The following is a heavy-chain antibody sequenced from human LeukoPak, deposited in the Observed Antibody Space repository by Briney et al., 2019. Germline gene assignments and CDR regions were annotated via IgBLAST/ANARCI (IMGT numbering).Heavy chain of an antibody. CDR2: INHSGST. Sequence: PSETLSLTCAVYGGSFSVYYWSWIRQPPGKGLEWIGEINHSGSTNYNPSLKSRVTISVDTSKNQFSLKLSSVTAADTAVYYCASGGYGDYFRTIDYWGQGTLVTVSS. CDR3: ASGGYGDYFRTIDY. V-gene: IGHV4-34*01. CDR1: GGSFSVYY. D-gene: IGHD4-17*01. J-gene: IGHJ4*02.